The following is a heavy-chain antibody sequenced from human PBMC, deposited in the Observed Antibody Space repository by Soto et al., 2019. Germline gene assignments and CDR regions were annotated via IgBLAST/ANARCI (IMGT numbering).Heavy chain of an antibody. CDR2: ISAYNGNT. V-gene: IGHV1-18*01. J-gene: IGHJ4*02. D-gene: IGHD3-22*01. CDR1: GYTFTSYG. CDR3: ARDKAYYYDSSGIDY. Sequence: ASVKVSCKASGYTFTSYGISWVRQAPGQGLEWMGWISAYNGNTNYAQKLQGRVTMTTDTSTSTAYMELRSLRSDDTAVYYCARDKAYYYDSSGIDYWGQGTLVTVSS.